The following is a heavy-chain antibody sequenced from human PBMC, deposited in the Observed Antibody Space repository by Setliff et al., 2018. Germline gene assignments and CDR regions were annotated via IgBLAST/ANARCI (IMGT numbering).Heavy chain of an antibody. D-gene: IGHD6-6*01. CDR3: AKRGHYSSSDGLSFDF. CDR1: GFTFSAYG. V-gene: IGHV3-23*01. J-gene: IGHJ4*02. CDR2: VYNGNDET. Sequence: SLRLSCVASGFTFSAYGMSWVRQAPGKGLEWVSSVYNGNDETKYADSVKGRFTISRDRSKNTVYLQMNRLRAEDTAVYYCAKRGHYSSSDGLSFDFWGQGTQVTVSS.